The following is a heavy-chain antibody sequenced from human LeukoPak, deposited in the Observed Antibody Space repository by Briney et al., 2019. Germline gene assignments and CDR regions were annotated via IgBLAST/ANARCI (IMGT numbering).Heavy chain of an antibody. CDR3: AREGEQWEDKENNWFDP. Sequence: ASVKVSCKAFGYTFTDYSMNWVRQAPGQGLEWMGWINPNSGGTNYAQKFQGRVTMTRDTSISTAYMELSRLRSDDTAVYYCAREGEQWEDKENNWFDPWGQGTLVIVSS. V-gene: IGHV1-2*02. CDR2: INPNSGGT. CDR1: GYTFTDYS. D-gene: IGHD1-26*01. J-gene: IGHJ5*02.